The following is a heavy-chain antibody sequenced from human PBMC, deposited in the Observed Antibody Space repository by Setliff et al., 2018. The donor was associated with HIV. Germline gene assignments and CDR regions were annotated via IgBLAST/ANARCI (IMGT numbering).Heavy chain of an antibody. CDR3: ARDLALSFSN. V-gene: IGHV4-59*11. Sequence: SETLSLTCTVSGGSISSHYWSWIRQPPGKGLEWIGSIHYSGSTNYNPSLKSRVTISVDTSKNQFSLKLSSVTAADTAVYYCARDLALSFSNWGQGTLVTVSS. D-gene: IGHD3-3*02. CDR1: GGSISSHY. J-gene: IGHJ4*02. CDR2: IHYSGST.